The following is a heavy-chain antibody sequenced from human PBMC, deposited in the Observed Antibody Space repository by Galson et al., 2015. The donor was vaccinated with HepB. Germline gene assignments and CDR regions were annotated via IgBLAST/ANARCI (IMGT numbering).Heavy chain of an antibody. Sequence: SVKVSCKASGYTFITSDINWVRQATGQGLEWMGSMNPNSGNTGYAQKFQGRVTMTRNTSISTAYMELSSLRSEDTAVYYCARIARDHSYSWFRDPMPNWGQGTLVAVSS. V-gene: IGHV1-8*01. J-gene: IGHJ4*02. CDR1: GYTFITSD. D-gene: IGHD3-10*01. CDR2: MNPNSGNT. CDR3: ARIARDHSYSWFRDPMPN.